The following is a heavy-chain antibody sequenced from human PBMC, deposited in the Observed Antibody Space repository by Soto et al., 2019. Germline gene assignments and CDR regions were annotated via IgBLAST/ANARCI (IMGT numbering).Heavy chain of an antibody. J-gene: IGHJ2*01. CDR3: AKDRLLLWFGESHPYWYFDL. CDR1: GFTFSSYA. D-gene: IGHD3-10*01. Sequence: GGSLRLSCAASGFTFSSYAMSWVRQAPGKGLEWVSAISGSGGSTYYADSVKGRFTISRDNSKNTLYLQMNSLRAEDTAVYYCAKDRLLLWFGESHPYWYFDLWGRGTLVTVSS. V-gene: IGHV3-23*01. CDR2: ISGSGGST.